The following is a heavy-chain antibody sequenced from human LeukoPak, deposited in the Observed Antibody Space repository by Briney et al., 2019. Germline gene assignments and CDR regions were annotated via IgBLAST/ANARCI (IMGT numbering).Heavy chain of an antibody. CDR1: GFTFSSYE. D-gene: IGHD3-10*01. Sequence: GGSLRLSCAASGFTFSSYEMNWVRQAPGKGLEWVSYISSSGSTIYYADSVKGRFTISRDNAKNSLYLQMNSLRAEDTAVYYCARGSEGSYLNRYYYYYMDVWGKGTTVTISS. J-gene: IGHJ6*03. V-gene: IGHV3-48*03. CDR2: ISSSGSTI. CDR3: ARGSEGSYLNRYYYYYMDV.